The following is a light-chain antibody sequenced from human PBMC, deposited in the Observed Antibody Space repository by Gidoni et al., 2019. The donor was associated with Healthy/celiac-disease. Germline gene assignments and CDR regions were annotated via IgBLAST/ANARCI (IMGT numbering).Light chain of an antibody. J-gene: IGKJ1*01. V-gene: IGKV1-39*01. Sequence: DIKMTQSPSSLSASVGDRVTLTCRASQSISSYLNWYQQKPGKAPKLLIYAASSLQSGVPSRFSVSGSGTYFTLTISSLQPDDCATYYFQQSYRTPRTFGQGTKVEIK. CDR1: QSISSY. CDR2: AAS. CDR3: QQSYRTPRT.